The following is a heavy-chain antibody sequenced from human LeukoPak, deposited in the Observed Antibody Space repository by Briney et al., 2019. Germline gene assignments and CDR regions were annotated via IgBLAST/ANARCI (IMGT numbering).Heavy chain of an antibody. CDR3: ARNSIRDNWFDP. CDR1: GYTFTSYG. Sequence: ASVKVSCKASGYTFTSYGISWVRQAPGQGLEWMGWISAYNGNTNYAQKLQGRVTMATDTSTSTAYMELRSLRSDDTAVYYCARNSIRDNWFDPWGQGTLVTVSS. V-gene: IGHV1-18*01. J-gene: IGHJ5*02. CDR2: ISAYNGNT. D-gene: IGHD4-23*01.